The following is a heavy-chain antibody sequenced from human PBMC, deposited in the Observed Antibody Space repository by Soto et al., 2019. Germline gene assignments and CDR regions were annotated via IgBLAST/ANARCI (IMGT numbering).Heavy chain of an antibody. J-gene: IGHJ3*02. V-gene: IGHV3-33*08. Sequence: GSLRLSCAASVFTFSSYGMHWVRQAPGKGLEWVAVICYDGSNKYYADAVKGRFTISRDNSKNTLYLQMNSLRAEDTAVYYCGLGDSYGFGAFDIWGQGTMVTVSS. D-gene: IGHD5-18*01. CDR1: VFTFSSYG. CDR2: ICYDGSNK. CDR3: GLGDSYGFGAFDI.